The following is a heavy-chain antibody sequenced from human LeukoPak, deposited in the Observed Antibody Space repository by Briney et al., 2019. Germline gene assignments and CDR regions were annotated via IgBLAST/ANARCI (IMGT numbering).Heavy chain of an antibody. J-gene: IGHJ5*02. CDR3: AREPPQSSSDWYNWFDP. Sequence: SVKVSCKASGGTFSSYAISWVRQAPGQGLEWMGGIIPIFGTANYAQKFQGRVTITTDESTSTAYMELSSLRSEDTAVYYCAREPPQSSSDWYNWFDPWGQGTLFTVSS. CDR2: IIPIFGTA. V-gene: IGHV1-69*05. CDR1: GGTFSSYA. D-gene: IGHD6-19*01.